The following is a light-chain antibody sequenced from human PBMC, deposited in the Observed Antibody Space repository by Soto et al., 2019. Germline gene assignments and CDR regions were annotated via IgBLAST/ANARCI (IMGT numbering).Light chain of an antibody. CDR3: LSYSTSNPPGV. CDR2: EVT. CDR1: SSDLGTFDF. Sequence: QSALTQPASVSGSPGQSITISCTGTSSDLGTFDFVSWYQHHPGKAPRLVIFEVTSRPSGVSSRFSGSKSGNTASLTISGLQPEYEATYYCLSYSTSNPPGVFGGGTKLTVL. V-gene: IGLV2-14*01. J-gene: IGLJ2*01.